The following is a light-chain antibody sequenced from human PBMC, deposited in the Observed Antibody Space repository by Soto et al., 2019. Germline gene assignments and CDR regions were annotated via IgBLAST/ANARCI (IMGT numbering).Light chain of an antibody. J-gene: IGKJ4*01. Sequence: DIQMTQPPPSLSASIGDTVTITCRASQTITTYLNWFQQKPGKAPKLLIGAASTLQSGVPSRFSGSGSGTDFTLTISSLQPEDSATYFCQQNFSPLLTFGGGTKLEIK. CDR1: QTITTY. V-gene: IGKV1-39*01. CDR2: AAS. CDR3: QQNFSPLLT.